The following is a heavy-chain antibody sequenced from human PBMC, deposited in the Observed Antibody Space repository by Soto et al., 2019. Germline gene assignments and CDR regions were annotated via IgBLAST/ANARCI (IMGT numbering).Heavy chain of an antibody. CDR2: ISYDGSNK. D-gene: IGHD3-3*01. V-gene: IGHV3-30-3*01. CDR3: ARALRRDYDFWSGYASDAFDI. CDR1: GFTFSSYA. J-gene: IGHJ3*02. Sequence: TGGSLRLSCAASGFTFSSYAMHWVRQAPGKGLEWVAVISYDGSNKYYADSVKGRFTISRDNSKNTLYLQMNSLRAEDTAVYYCARALRRDYDFWSGYASDAFDIWGQGTMVTVSS.